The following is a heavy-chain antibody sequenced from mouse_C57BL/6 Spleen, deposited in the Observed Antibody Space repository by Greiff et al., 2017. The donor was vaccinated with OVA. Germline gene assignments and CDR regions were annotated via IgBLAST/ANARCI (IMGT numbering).Heavy chain of an antibody. Sequence: EVQLVESGGGLVKPGGSLKLSCAASGFTFSDYGMHWVRQAPEKGLEWVAYISSGSSTIYYADTVKGRFTISRDNAKNTLFLQMTSLRSEDTAMYYCARTTSYYGSRDAMDYWGQGTSVTVSS. CDR3: ARTTSYYGSRDAMDY. CDR2: ISSGSSTI. V-gene: IGHV5-17*01. D-gene: IGHD1-1*01. CDR1: GFTFSDYG. J-gene: IGHJ4*01.